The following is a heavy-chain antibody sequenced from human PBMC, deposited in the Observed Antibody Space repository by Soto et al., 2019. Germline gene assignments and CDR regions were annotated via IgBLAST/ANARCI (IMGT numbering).Heavy chain of an antibody. V-gene: IGHV5-51*01. CDR3: ARKDKSGYFNWFDP. D-gene: IGHD3-22*01. CDR2: IFPSDSDI. Sequence: GESLKISFRTSGYRFTSYWIAWVRQMPGKGLEWMGIIFPSDSDIRYSPSFQGQVTISADRSTSTVFLQWASLKASDTAVYFCARKDKSGYFNWFDPWGQGTLVTVSS. J-gene: IGHJ5*02. CDR1: GYRFTSYW.